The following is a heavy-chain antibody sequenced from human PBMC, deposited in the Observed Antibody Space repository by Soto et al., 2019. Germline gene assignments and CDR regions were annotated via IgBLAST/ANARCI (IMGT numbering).Heavy chain of an antibody. CDR1: GFTFSSYA. CDR3: ARNPQPYGDYVHAYYYYGMDV. J-gene: IGHJ6*02. CDR2: ISYDGSNK. Sequence: QVQLVESGGGVVQPGRSLRLSCAASGFTFSSYAMHWVRQAPGKGLEWVAVISYDGSNKYYADSVKGRFTISRDNSKNTLYLQMNSLSAEATAVYYCARNPQPYGDYVHAYYYYGMDVWGQGTTVTVSS. V-gene: IGHV3-30-3*01. D-gene: IGHD4-17*01.